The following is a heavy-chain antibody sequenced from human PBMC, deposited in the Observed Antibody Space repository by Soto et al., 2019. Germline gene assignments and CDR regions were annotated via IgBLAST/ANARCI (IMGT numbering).Heavy chain of an antibody. CDR3: ARDLLRGCSGGSCYYYYGMDV. Sequence: EVQLVESGGGLVQPGRSLRLSCAASGFTFDDYAMHWVRQAPGKGLEWVSRINSDGSSTSYADSVKGRFTISRDNAKNTLYLQMNSLRAEDTAVYYCARDLLRGCSGGSCYYYYGMDVWGQGTTVTVSS. J-gene: IGHJ6*02. CDR1: GFTFDDYA. D-gene: IGHD2-15*01. CDR2: INSDGSST. V-gene: IGHV3-9*01.